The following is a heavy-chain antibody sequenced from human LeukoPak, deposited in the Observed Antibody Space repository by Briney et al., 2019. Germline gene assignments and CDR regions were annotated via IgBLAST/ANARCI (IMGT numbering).Heavy chain of an antibody. J-gene: IGHJ4*02. CDR1: GFTFSSYA. CDR3: AKIPMITFGGVIYYFDY. D-gene: IGHD3-16*02. V-gene: IGHV3-23*01. Sequence: PPGVPLRLSCAASGFTFSSYAMSWVRQAPGKGLEWVSAISGSGGSTYYADSVKGRFTISRDNSKNTLYLQMNSLRAEDTAVYYCAKIPMITFGGVIYYFDYWGQGTLVTVSS. CDR2: ISGSGGST.